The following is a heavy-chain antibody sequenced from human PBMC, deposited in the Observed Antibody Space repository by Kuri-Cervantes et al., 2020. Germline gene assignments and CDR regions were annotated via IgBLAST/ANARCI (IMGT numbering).Heavy chain of an antibody. CDR3: ARGLDWFDP. V-gene: IGHV4-30-4*01. Sequence: LRLSCTVSGGSISSGDYYWSWIRQPPGKGLEWIGYIYYSGSTYHNPSLKSRVTISVDTSKNQFSLKLSSVTAADTAVYYCARGLDWFDPWGQGTLVTSPQ. CDR1: GGSISSGDYY. J-gene: IGHJ5*02. CDR2: IYYSGST.